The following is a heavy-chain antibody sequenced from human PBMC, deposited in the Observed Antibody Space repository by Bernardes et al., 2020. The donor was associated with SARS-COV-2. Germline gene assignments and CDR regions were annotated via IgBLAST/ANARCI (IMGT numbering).Heavy chain of an antibody. Sequence: GGSLRLLCAACAFNFGDHSMSWVRQVPGKGLEWVSSISGSSSYKYYADSVRGRFTISRDNAKNSLFLQMSGLRVDDTAVYFCARDRGRAPLMYWHFDLWGRGTSVAVSS. CDR3: ARDRGRAPLMYWHFDL. CDR1: AFNFGDHS. D-gene: IGHD3-10*01. V-gene: IGHV3-21*06. J-gene: IGHJ2*01. CDR2: ISGSSSYK.